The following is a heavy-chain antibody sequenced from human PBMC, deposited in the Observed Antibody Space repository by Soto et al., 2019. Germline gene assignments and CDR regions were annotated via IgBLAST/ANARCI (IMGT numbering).Heavy chain of an antibody. CDR3: ARHIPTVNMKYYFDY. V-gene: IGHV3-23*01. J-gene: IGHJ4*02. CDR2: ISVTGGST. D-gene: IGHD4-17*01. CDR1: GFTFSSFA. Sequence: GGSLRLSCAASGFTFSSFAMSWVRQAPGKGLEWVSTISVTGGSTYYSDSVKGRFTISRDNSKNTLSLQMNSLRAEDTAVYFCARHIPTVNMKYYFDYWGQGTLVTVSS.